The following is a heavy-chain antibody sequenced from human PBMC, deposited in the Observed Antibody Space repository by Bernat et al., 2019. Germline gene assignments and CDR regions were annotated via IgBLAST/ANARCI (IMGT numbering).Heavy chain of an antibody. D-gene: IGHD4-4*01. V-gene: IGHV4-34*02. Sequence: QVQLQQWGAGLLKPSEPLSLTCAVPDGAFSTYYWGWIRQPPGKGLEWIGEINHSGSTNYNPSLKSRVTMSVDTSRNRFSLKLSSVTAADSAIYFCARGGVDNSNYGGLFDSWGQGTLLTVSS. J-gene: IGHJ4*02. CDR3: ARGGVDNSNYGGLFDS. CDR1: DGAFSTYY. CDR2: INHSGST.